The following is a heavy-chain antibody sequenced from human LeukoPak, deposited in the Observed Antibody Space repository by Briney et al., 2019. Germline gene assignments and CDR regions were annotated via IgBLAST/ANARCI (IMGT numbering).Heavy chain of an antibody. Sequence: PGGSLRLSCAASGFTFSDYSMHWVRQAPGKGLEWVAVISYDGSNKYYADSVKGRLTISRDNSKNTLYLQMNSLRAEDTAVYYCARAGGGRRMIAFDYWGQGTLVTVSS. J-gene: IGHJ4*02. V-gene: IGHV3-30*04. D-gene: IGHD3-16*01. CDR2: ISYDGSNK. CDR1: GFTFSDYS. CDR3: ARAGGGRRMIAFDY.